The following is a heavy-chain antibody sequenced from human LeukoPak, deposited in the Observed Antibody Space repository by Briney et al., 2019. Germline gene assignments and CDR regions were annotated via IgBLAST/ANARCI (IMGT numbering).Heavy chain of an antibody. CDR1: GYSFTTFL. CDR2: IYPGDSDT. CDR3: ASSYCSGGSCYPKHLDY. J-gene: IGHJ4*02. V-gene: IGHV5-51*01. Sequence: GASLKISCKGSGYSFTTFLIGWVRQMPGKGLELMGIIYPGDSDTRYSPSFQGQVTISADKSISTAYLQWSSLKVSDTAMYYCASSYCSGGSCYPKHLDYWGQGTLVTVS. D-gene: IGHD2-15*01.